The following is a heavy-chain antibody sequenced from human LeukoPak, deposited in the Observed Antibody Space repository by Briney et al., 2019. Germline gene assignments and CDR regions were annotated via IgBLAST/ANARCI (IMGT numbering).Heavy chain of an antibody. CDR1: GFTFHSYA. D-gene: IGHD1-26*01. V-gene: IGHV3-23*01. Sequence: GGSLRLSCAASGFTFHSYAMSWVRQAPGKGLEWVSTIRGSGGNTYYADSVKGRFTISRDNSKNTLYLQINSLRAEDTAVYYCARHQWVPAFDIWGQGTMVTVSS. CDR3: ARHQWVPAFDI. CDR2: IRGSGGNT. J-gene: IGHJ3*02.